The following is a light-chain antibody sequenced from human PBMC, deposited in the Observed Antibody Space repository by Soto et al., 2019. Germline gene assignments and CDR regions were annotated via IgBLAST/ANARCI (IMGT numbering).Light chain of an antibody. CDR2: EVT. V-gene: IGLV2-14*01. Sequence: ALTQPASVSGSPGQSITISCTGTSSDVGRYNYVSWYQQYPGRAPKLIIYEVTNRPSGVSDRFSGSKSGNVASLTISGLQAADEADYYCGSYTSTYVRIFGTGTKVTVL. CDR1: SSDVGRYNY. CDR3: GSYTSTYVRI. J-gene: IGLJ1*01.